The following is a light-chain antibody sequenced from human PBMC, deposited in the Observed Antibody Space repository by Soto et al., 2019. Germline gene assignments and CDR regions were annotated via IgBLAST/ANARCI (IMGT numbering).Light chain of an antibody. CDR2: GAS. CDR3: QQYNNWPPV. Sequence: EIVMTQSPATLSVSPGERATLSCRVSQSVSSNLAWYQQKPGQAPRLLIYGASTRATGIPARFSGSGSGTEFTLSISSLQSEDFAVYYCQQYNNWPPVFGGGTKVDIK. CDR1: QSVSSN. V-gene: IGKV3-15*01. J-gene: IGKJ4*01.